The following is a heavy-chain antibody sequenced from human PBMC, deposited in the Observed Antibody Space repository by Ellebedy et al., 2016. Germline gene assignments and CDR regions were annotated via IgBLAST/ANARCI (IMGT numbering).Heavy chain of an antibody. Sequence: SETLSLTXAVYGGSFSGYYWSWIRQPPGKGLEWIGEINHSGSTYYNPSLKSRVTISVDTSKNQFSLKLSSVTAADTAVYYCARRGDFWSGYYYFDYWGQGTLVTVSS. D-gene: IGHD3-3*01. V-gene: IGHV4-34*01. J-gene: IGHJ4*02. CDR2: INHSGST. CDR1: GGSFSGYY. CDR3: ARRGDFWSGYYYFDY.